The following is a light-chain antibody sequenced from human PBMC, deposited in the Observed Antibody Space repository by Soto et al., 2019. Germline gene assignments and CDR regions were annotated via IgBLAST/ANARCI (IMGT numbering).Light chain of an antibody. Sequence: EIVLTQSPGTLSLSPGARATLSCRASQSVTNDYVAWYQQKPGQPPRLLVYGASNRATDIPDRFSGSGSGTDFTLTISRLEPEDFAVYSCQQYGTSPYTFGQGTKLEI. CDR3: QQYGTSPYT. CDR1: QSVTNDY. J-gene: IGKJ2*01. V-gene: IGKV3-20*01. CDR2: GAS.